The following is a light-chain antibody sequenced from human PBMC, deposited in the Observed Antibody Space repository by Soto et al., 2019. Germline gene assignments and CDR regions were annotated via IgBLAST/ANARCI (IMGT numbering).Light chain of an antibody. Sequence: QSVLTQPRSVSGSPGQSVTISCTRTSSDVGAYDFVSWYQQHPGKAPQLMIYDVTKRPSGVPDRFSGSKSGNTASLTISGLQAEDEADYYCCSYAGSSSAMFGGGTQLTVL. CDR3: CSYAGSSSAM. V-gene: IGLV2-11*01. CDR2: DVT. CDR1: SSDVGAYDF. J-gene: IGLJ7*01.